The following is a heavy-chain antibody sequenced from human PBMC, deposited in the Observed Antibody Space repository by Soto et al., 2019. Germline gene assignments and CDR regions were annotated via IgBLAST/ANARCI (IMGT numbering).Heavy chain of an antibody. CDR3: ARDWAAAAPDY. Sequence: VGSLRLSCAASGFTFSSYAMHWVRQAPGKGLEWVAVISYDGSNKYHADSVKGRFTISRDNSKNTLYLQMNSLRAEDTAVYYCARDWAAAAPDYWGQGTLVTVSS. J-gene: IGHJ4*02. D-gene: IGHD6-13*01. CDR2: ISYDGSNK. CDR1: GFTFSSYA. V-gene: IGHV3-30-3*01.